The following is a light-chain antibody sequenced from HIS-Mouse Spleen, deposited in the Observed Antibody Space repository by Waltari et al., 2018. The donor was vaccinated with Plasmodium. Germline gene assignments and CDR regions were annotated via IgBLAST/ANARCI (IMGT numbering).Light chain of an antibody. CDR3: SSYAGSYTSS. Sequence: QSALTQPPSASGSPGQSVTISCTGTSSDGGGYKYVSWYQQHPGKAPKLMIYEVSKRPSGVPDRFSGSKSGNTASLTVSGLQAEDEADYYCSSYAGSYTSSFGGGTKLTVL. V-gene: IGLV2-8*01. CDR2: EVS. J-gene: IGLJ2*01. CDR1: SSDGGGYKY.